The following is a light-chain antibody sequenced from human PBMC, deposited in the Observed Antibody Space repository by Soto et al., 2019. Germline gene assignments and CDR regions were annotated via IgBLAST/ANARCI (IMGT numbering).Light chain of an antibody. CDR1: QSVSNGF. V-gene: IGKV3-20*01. Sequence: EIVMTQSPGTLSLSPGERATLSCRASQSVSNGFLGWYQQKPGHAPRLLIYGASMRATGIPDRFSGSGSVTDFTLTISSLQPEDFAVYYCQQYGVNPRTYGQGTKVEIK. CDR2: GAS. CDR3: QQYGVNPRT. J-gene: IGKJ1*01.